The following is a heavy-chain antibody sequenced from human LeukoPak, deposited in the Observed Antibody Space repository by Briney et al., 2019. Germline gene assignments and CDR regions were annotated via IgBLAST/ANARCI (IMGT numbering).Heavy chain of an antibody. J-gene: IGHJ4*02. CDR3: TTGPGNSGY. V-gene: IGHV3-15*01. CDR2: IKSKNVGETT. D-gene: IGHD4-23*01. CDR1: GVSFDNAW. Sequence: GGSLRLSCVVSGVSFDNAWMSWVRQAPGKGLEWVGRIKSKNVGETTEYAAPVQGRFTISRDDSRNTVYPQMSSLKTEDTGVYYCTTGPGNSGYWGQGTLVTVSS.